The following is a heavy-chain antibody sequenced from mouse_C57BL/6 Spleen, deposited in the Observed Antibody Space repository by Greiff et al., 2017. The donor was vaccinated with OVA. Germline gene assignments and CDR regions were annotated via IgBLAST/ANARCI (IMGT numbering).Heavy chain of an antibody. Sequence: EVKLQESGPGLVKPSQSLSLSCSVSGYSITSGYFRYWIRQSPGNILEWMGYISYDGSNNYNPTFKNRISITRDTSKNQFFLKLNSVTTEDTATDDCARDWGAEGFADWGQGTLVTVSA. CDR1: GYSITSGYF. V-gene: IGHV3-6*01. CDR2: ISYDGSN. CDR3: ARDWGAEGFAD. J-gene: IGHJ3*01.